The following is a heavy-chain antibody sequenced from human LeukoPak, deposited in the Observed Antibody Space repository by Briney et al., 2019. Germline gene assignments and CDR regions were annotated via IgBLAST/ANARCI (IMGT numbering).Heavy chain of an antibody. CDR3: ARDDGRQAFDY. Sequence: GGSLRLSCAASGFTFDDYGMSWVRQAPGKGLEWVSGINWNGGSTGYADSVKGRFTISRDNSKNTLYLQMNSLRAEDTAVYYCARDDGRQAFDYWGQGTLVTVSS. CDR1: GFTFDDYG. CDR2: INWNGGST. J-gene: IGHJ4*02. V-gene: IGHV3-20*04. D-gene: IGHD5-24*01.